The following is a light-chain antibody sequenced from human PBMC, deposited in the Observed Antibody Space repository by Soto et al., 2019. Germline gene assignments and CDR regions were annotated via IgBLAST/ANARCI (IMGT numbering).Light chain of an antibody. CDR2: KAS. V-gene: IGKV1-5*03. CDR1: QTISSW. J-gene: IGKJ1*01. Sequence: IKITQSPSTLSGSVGDRVTITSRASQTISSWLAWYQQKPGKAPKLLIYKASTLKSGVPSRFSGSGSGTEFTLTISSLQPDDFATYYCQHYNSYSEAFGQGTKVDI. CDR3: QHYNSYSEA.